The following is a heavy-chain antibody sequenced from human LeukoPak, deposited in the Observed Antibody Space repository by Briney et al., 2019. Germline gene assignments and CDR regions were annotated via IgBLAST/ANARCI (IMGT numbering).Heavy chain of an antibody. J-gene: IGHJ4*02. D-gene: IGHD4-17*01. CDR3: ATSHDYGDYYFDY. CDR1: GFTFSSYA. CDR2: ISYDGSNK. V-gene: IGHV3-30-3*01. Sequence: GGSLRLSCAASGFTFSSYAMHWVRQAPGKGLEWVAVISYDGSNKYYADSVKGRFTISRDNSKNTLYLQINSLRAEDTAVYYCATSHDYGDYYFDYWGQGTLVTVSS.